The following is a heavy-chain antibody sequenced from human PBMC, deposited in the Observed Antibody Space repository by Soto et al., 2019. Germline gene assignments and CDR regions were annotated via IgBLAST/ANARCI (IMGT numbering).Heavy chain of an antibody. Sequence: ASVKVSCKASGYTFTCDYMHWVRQGPGQGLEWMVIINPSGGSTSYAQKFQGRVTMTRDTSTSTVYMELSSLRSEDTAVNYCAREEGYCTNGVCYIFAYWGQGTLVTVFS. CDR3: AREEGYCTNGVCYIFAY. J-gene: IGHJ4*02. CDR2: INPSGGST. CDR1: GYTFTCDY. V-gene: IGHV1-46*03. D-gene: IGHD2-8*01.